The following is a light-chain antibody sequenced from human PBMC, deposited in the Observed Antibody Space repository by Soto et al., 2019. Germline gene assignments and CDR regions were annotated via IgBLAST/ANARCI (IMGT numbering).Light chain of an antibody. Sequence: SQLTPSPSFLSASVGDRVTITCRASQGVANYFAWYQQKPGKAPDLLIYSASTLQSGVPSRSSGSGSETEFSLTIRALQPEDFATYYCQQLSRYPLTFGGGTKVDVK. CDR2: SAS. CDR1: QGVANY. V-gene: IGKV1-9*01. CDR3: QQLSRYPLT. J-gene: IGKJ4*01.